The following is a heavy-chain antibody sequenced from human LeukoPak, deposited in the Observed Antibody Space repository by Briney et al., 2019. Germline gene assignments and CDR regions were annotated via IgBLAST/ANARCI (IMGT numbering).Heavy chain of an antibody. CDR1: GFTFSSYS. CDR3: ARDGVYSSGWFDY. V-gene: IGHV3-21*01. CDR2: ISSSSSYI. J-gene: IGHJ4*02. D-gene: IGHD6-19*01. Sequence: GGSLRLSCAASGFTFSSYSMNWVRQAPGKGLEWVSSISSSSSYIYYADSVKGRFTISRDNAKNSLYLQMNSLRAEDTAVYYCARDGVYSSGWFDYWGQGNLVTVSS.